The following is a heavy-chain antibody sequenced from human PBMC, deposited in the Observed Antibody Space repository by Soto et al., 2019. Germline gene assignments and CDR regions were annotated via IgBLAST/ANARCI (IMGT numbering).Heavy chain of an antibody. J-gene: IGHJ6*02. CDR2: IYSSGST. Sequence: PSETLSLTCTVSGGSISSYYWSWIRQPPGKGLEWIGYIYSSGSTNYNPSLKSRVTISVDTSKNQFSLKLSSVTAADTAVYYCARLVGSPGQSHRDYYYGMDIWDQETTVTASS. CDR3: ARLVGSPGQSHRDYYYGMDI. D-gene: IGHD2-15*01. CDR1: GGSISSYY. V-gene: IGHV4-59*01.